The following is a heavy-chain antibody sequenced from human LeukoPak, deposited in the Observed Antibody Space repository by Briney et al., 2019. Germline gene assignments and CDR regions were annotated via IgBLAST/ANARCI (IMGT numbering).Heavy chain of an antibody. V-gene: IGHV4-59*08. D-gene: IGHD3-22*01. J-gene: IGHJ4*02. CDR3: ASDSGGYADTFDY. CDR1: GGSFSGYY. CDR2: IYYSGST. Sequence: SETLSLTCAVYGGSFSGYYWSWIRQPPGKGLEWIGYIYYSGSTNYNPSLKSRVTISVDTSKNQFSLKLSSVTAADTAVYYCASDSGGYADTFDYWGQGTLVTVSS.